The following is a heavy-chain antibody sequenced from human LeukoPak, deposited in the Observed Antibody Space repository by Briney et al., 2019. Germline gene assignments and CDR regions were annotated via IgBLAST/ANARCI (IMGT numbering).Heavy chain of an antibody. CDR1: GYSFTSYW. CDR2: IYPGDSDT. V-gene: IGHV5-51*01. D-gene: IGHD3-16*01. J-gene: IGHJ4*02. Sequence: GESLKISCKGSGYSFTSYWIGWVRQMPGKGLEWMGIIYPGDSDTRYSPSFQGQVTISADKSISTAYLQWSSLKASDTAMYYCASLIQRYGHPYYFDCWGQGTLVTVSS. CDR3: ASLIQRYGHPYYFDC.